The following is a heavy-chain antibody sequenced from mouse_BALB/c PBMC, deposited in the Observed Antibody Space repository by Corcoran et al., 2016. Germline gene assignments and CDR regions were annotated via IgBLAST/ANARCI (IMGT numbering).Heavy chain of an antibody. Sequence: QIKLVKSGPELKKPGETVQISCKDSGYTFTNSGMNWVKQAPGKGLKWMGWINTYTGEPTYADDFKGRFAFSLETSASTAYLQINNLKNEDMATYFCAREPYAMDYWGQGTSVTVSS. CDR3: AREPYAMDY. CDR1: GYTFTNSG. V-gene: IGHV9-1*02. J-gene: IGHJ4*01. CDR2: INTYTGEP.